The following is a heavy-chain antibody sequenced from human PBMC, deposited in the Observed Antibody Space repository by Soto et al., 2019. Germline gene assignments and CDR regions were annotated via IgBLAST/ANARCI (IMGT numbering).Heavy chain of an antibody. J-gene: IGHJ5*02. CDR3: SSCAEMSTLTNWFDP. Sequence: WGTLRLTCAASGFTISDYYRNWIRQAPGKGLEWISYISSSGDTIYYADSVKGGFTISRDNAKNLLYRQMNSLRAEDTAVFYCSSCAEMSTLTNWFDPWGQGTLVTVSS. V-gene: IGHV3-11*01. CDR2: ISSSGDTI. D-gene: IGHD4-4*01. CDR1: GFTISDYY.